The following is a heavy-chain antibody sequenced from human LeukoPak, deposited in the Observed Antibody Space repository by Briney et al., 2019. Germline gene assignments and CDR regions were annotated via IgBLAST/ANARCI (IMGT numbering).Heavy chain of an antibody. J-gene: IGHJ4*02. D-gene: IGHD6-19*01. CDR2: IYSGGST. Sequence: GGSLRLSCAASGFTVSSNYMSWLRQAPGRGLEWVSVIYSGGSTYYADSVKGRFTISRDNSKNTLYLQMNSLRAEDTAVYYCARGPTPVYSSGWYPFDYWGQGTLVTVSS. CDR1: GFTVSSNY. CDR3: ARGPTPVYSSGWYPFDY. V-gene: IGHV3-53*01.